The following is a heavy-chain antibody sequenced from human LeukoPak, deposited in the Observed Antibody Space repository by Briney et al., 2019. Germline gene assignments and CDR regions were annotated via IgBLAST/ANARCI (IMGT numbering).Heavy chain of an antibody. CDR1: GGPISSYY. CDR3: ARGNYVWGSYRYCAFDI. V-gene: IGHV4-59*01. J-gene: IGHJ3*02. D-gene: IGHD3-16*02. Sequence: PSETLSLTCTVSGGPISSYYWSWIRQSPGKGLEWIGHIYYSGSTNYNPSLKSRVTISVDTSKNQFSLKLSSVTAADTAVYYCARGNYVWGSYRYCAFDIWGQGTMVTVSS. CDR2: IYYSGST.